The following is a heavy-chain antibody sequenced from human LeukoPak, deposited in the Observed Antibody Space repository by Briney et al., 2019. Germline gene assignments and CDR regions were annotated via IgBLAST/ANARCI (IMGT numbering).Heavy chain of an antibody. J-gene: IGHJ3*02. D-gene: IGHD2-2*01. CDR3: ARLLGSKVVKPDDEAFDI. V-gene: IGHV5-51*01. CDR2: IYPGDSDT. CDR1: GYSFTSYW. Sequence: GESLKISCKGSGYSFTSYWIGWVRQMPGKGLEWMGIIYPGDSDTRYSPSFQGQVTISVDKSISTAYLQWSSLKASDSAMYYCARLLGSKVVKPDDEAFDIWGQGTMVTVSS.